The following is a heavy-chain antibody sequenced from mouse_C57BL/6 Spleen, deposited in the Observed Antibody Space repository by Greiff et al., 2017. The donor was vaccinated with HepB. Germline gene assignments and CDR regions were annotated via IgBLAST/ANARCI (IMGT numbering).Heavy chain of an antibody. CDR1: GYTFTSYW. J-gene: IGHJ4*01. V-gene: IGHV1-53*01. CDR2: INPSNGGT. CDR3: ARYDYDERNYYAMDY. D-gene: IGHD2-4*01. Sequence: QVQLQQPGTELVKPGASVKLSCKASGYTFTSYWIHWVKQRPGQGLEWIGNINPSNGGTNYNEKFKSKATLTVDKSSSTAYRQLSSLTSEDSAVYYCARYDYDERNYYAMDYWGQGTSVTVSS.